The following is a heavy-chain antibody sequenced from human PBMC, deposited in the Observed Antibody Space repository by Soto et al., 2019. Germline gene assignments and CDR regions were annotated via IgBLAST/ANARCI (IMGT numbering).Heavy chain of an antibody. CDR2: ISGYDGRT. CDR3: ARDWEDSRHIYCFDP. J-gene: IGHJ5*02. D-gene: IGHD1-26*01. Sequence: PLVQSGVEVKKPAASVMVSCKASGYTFINYGITWVRQAPGQGLEWMGWISGYDGRTNYAQRFQGRVTMTTDTSTNTAYMELTSLTSDDTAVYYCARDWEDSRHIYCFDPWGQGTLVTVSS. CDR1: GYTFINYG. V-gene: IGHV1-18*01.